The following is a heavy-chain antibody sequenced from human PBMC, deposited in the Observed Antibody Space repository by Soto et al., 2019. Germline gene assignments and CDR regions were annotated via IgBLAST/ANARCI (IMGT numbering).Heavy chain of an antibody. CDR3: ATLGIDLDY. V-gene: IGHV3-15*01. Sequence: PGGSLRLSCAASGFTIRTAWMSWVSQAPGKGLEWVGRIKSKIDGETTDYAAPVKGRFTMSRDDSKNTLYLKMNSLKTEDSAVYHCATLGIDLDYWGPGITVTVSS. D-gene: IGHD6-13*01. CDR2: IKSKIDGETT. J-gene: IGHJ4*01. CDR1: GFTIRTAW.